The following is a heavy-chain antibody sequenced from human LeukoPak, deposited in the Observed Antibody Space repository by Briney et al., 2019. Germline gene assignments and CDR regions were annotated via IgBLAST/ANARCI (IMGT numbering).Heavy chain of an antibody. CDR1: GFTFSSYS. J-gene: IGHJ4*02. CDR3: ARYGSGTSYITNYFDY. V-gene: IGHV3-48*02. Sequence: PGGSLRLSCAASGFTFSSYSMNCVRQAPGEGLEWVSYISSDSRTIYYADSVKGRFTISRDNAKNSLYLQMKSLRDEDTAVYYCARYGSGTSYITNYFDYWGQGTLVTVSS. CDR2: ISSDSRTI. D-gene: IGHD3-10*01.